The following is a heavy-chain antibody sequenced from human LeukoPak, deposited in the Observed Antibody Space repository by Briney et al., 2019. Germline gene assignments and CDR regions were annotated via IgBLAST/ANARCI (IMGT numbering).Heavy chain of an antibody. D-gene: IGHD3-9*01. CDR1: GGSISSYY. Sequence: SETLSLTCTVSGGSISSYYWSWIRQPPGKGLEWIGHIYNSGSTNYNPSLKSRVTISVDTSKNQFSLKLSSVTAADTAVYYCAIRYYDILTGYYDFDYWGQGTLVTVSS. J-gene: IGHJ4*02. CDR3: AIRYYDILTGYYDFDY. CDR2: IYNSGST. V-gene: IGHV4-59*08.